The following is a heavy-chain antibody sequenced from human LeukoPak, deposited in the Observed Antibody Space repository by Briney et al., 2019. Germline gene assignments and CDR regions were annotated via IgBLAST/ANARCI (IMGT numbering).Heavy chain of an antibody. CDR1: ALTFSSYA. V-gene: IGHV3-23*01. Sequence: GGCLRLSCAPSALTFSSYAMSWVRQAPEKGLGWVSTINGSGGGTYYADSVKGRFTISRDDSKITLYLQMNSLRAEDTAVCDCTKDLGRYRNNYFDYWGQGTLVTVSS. CDR3: TKDLGRYRNNYFDY. CDR2: INGSGGGT. J-gene: IGHJ4*02. D-gene: IGHD1-26*01.